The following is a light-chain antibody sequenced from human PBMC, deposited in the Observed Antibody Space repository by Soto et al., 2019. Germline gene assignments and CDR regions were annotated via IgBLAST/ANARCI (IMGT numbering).Light chain of an antibody. J-gene: IGKJ1*01. V-gene: IGKV1-39*01. Sequence: DIQMTQSPSSLSASVGDRLTISCRSNQSISSFLNWYRHKPGKAPNLLIYAASNLESGVPSRFSGSGSGTEFTLTISSLQPEDFATYYCQQSYSTPWTFGQGTKVEIK. CDR3: QQSYSTPWT. CDR2: AAS. CDR1: QSISSF.